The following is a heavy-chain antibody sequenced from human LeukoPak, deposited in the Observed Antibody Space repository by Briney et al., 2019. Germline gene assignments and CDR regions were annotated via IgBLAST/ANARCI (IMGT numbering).Heavy chain of an antibody. V-gene: IGHV5-51*01. CDR1: GYSFNTYW. Sequence: GESLKISCQGSGYSFNTYWIGWVRQMPGKGLEWMGIFHPADSDTRYSPSFQGQVTISADKSIGTTYLQWSSLKASDTAIYYCATRPYYDGSGSYWLYWGQATLVTVSS. CDR3: ATRPYYDGSGSYWLY. J-gene: IGHJ4*02. CDR2: FHPADSDT. D-gene: IGHD3-22*01.